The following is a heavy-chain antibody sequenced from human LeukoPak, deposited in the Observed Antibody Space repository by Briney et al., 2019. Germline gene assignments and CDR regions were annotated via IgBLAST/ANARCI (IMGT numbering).Heavy chain of an antibody. CDR2: IIPIFGTA. Sequence: SVKVSCKASGGTFSSYAISWVRQAPGQGLEWMGGIIPIFGTAKYAQKFQGRVTITADESTSTAYMELRSLRSDDTAVYYCAREADDSSGYYYGFDYWGQGTLVTVSS. V-gene: IGHV1-69*13. CDR1: GGTFSSYA. J-gene: IGHJ4*02. D-gene: IGHD3-22*01. CDR3: AREADDSSGYYYGFDY.